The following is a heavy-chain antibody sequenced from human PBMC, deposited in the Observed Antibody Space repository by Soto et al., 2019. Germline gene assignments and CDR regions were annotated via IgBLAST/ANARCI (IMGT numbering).Heavy chain of an antibody. CDR3: AKTLTQYSSSWYYFDY. Sequence: QVQLVQSGAEVKKPGASVKVSCKASGYTFTSYGISWVRQAPGQGLEWMGWIRAYNGNTNYAQKLQGRVTMTTDTSTSTAYMELRSLRSDDTAVYYCAKTLTQYSSSWYYFDYWGQGTLVTVSS. CDR1: GYTFTSYG. CDR2: IRAYNGNT. J-gene: IGHJ4*02. D-gene: IGHD6-13*01. V-gene: IGHV1-18*01.